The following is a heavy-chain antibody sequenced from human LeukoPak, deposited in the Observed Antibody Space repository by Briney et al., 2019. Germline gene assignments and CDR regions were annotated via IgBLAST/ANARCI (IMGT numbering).Heavy chain of an antibody. J-gene: IGHJ4*02. Sequence: PSETLSLTCTVSGGSISSYYWSWIRQPPGKGLEWIGYIYYSGSTNYNPSLKSRVIISLDLSKNQFPLKLSSVTAADTAVYYCASEGSRYCSGGSCYDYWGQGTLVTVSS. CDR2: IYYSGST. V-gene: IGHV4-59*12. CDR3: ASEGSRYCSGGSCYDY. D-gene: IGHD2-15*01. CDR1: GGSISSYY.